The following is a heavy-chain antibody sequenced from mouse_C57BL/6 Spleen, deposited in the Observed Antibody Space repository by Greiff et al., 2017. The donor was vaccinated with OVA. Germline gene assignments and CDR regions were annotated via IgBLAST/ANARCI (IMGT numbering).Heavy chain of an antibody. D-gene: IGHD1-1*01. V-gene: IGHV1-80*01. CDR1: GYAFSSYW. CDR2: IYPGDGDT. J-gene: IGHJ2*01. Sequence: QVQLKQSGAELVKPGASVKISCKASGYAFSSYWMNWVKQRPGKGLEWIGQIYPGDGDTNYNGKFKGKATLTADKSSSTAYMQLSSLTSEDSAVCFCAREGVTTVVFDYWGQGTTLTVSS. CDR3: AREGVTTVVFDY.